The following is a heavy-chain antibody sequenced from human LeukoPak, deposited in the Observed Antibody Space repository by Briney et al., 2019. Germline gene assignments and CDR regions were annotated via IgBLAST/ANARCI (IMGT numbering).Heavy chain of an antibody. Sequence: GGSLRLSCEASGFTFSSYVMHWVRQAPGKGLEWVAVISYDGSNKYYADSVKGRFTISRDNSKNPLYLQMNSLRAEDTAAYYCARDSRSYDYVWGSYRYGQFDYWGQGTLVTVSS. D-gene: IGHD3-16*02. V-gene: IGHV3-30-3*01. CDR1: GFTFSSYV. CDR3: ARDSRSYDYVWGSYRYGQFDY. CDR2: ISYDGSNK. J-gene: IGHJ4*02.